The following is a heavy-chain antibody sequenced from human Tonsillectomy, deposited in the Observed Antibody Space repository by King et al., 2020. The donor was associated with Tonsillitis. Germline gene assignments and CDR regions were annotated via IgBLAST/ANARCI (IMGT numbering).Heavy chain of an antibody. CDR3: ARGVYGCSGGSCWGWYLDL. Sequence: QLVQSGAEVKKPGESLKISCKGSGYSFTSDWIGWVRQMPGKGLEWMGIIYPGDSDTRYSPSFQGQVTISADKSISTAYLQWSSLKASDTAMYYCARGVYGCSGGSCWGWYLDLWGRGTLVTVSS. J-gene: IGHJ2*01. CDR1: GYSFTSDW. D-gene: IGHD2-15*01. CDR2: IYPGDSDT. V-gene: IGHV5-51*01.